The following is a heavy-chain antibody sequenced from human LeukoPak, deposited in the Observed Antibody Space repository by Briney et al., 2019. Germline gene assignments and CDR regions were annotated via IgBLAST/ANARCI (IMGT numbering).Heavy chain of an antibody. V-gene: IGHV3-23*01. CDR1: GVIFNNYS. Sequence: GGSLRLSCAVSGVIFNNYSMSWVRQAPGRGREWVSVISASGGSTYYADSVKGRFTISRDNSNNRLYLEMNSLRAEDTAVYYCAKHAGTTRHTKDYWGQGTLVTVSS. CDR2: ISASGGST. J-gene: IGHJ4*02. CDR3: AKHAGTTRHTKDY. D-gene: IGHD1-1*01.